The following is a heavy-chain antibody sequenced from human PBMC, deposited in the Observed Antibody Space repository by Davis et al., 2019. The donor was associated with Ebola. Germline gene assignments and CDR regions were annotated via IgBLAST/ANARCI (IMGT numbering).Heavy chain of an antibody. Sequence: GGSLRLSCKDSGNSFASHWIGWVRQLPGRGLELMGLIYPGDSETRYSPSFQGQVTFSADKSINTAYLHWSSLKASDTAMYYCARESNWFDPWGQGTLVTVSS. V-gene: IGHV5-51*01. J-gene: IGHJ5*02. CDR2: IYPGDSET. CDR1: GNSFASHW. CDR3: ARESNWFDP.